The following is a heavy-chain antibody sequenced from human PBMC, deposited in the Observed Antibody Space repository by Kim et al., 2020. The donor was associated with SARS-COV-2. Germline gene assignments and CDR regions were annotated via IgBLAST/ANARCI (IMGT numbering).Heavy chain of an antibody. V-gene: IGHV3-7*04. Sequence: SVKGRFNISRDNAKNSLYLQMNSLRAEDTAVYYCARGGLELPFSYYGMDVWGQGTTVTVSS. CDR3: ARGGLELPFSYYGMDV. D-gene: IGHD1-7*01. J-gene: IGHJ6*02.